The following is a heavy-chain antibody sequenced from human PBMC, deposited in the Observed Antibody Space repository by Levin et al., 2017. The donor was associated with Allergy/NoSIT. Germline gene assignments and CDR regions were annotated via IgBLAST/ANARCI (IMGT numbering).Heavy chain of an antibody. CDR3: AREFGGDGDRDY. V-gene: IGHV3-33*01. D-gene: IGHD4-17*01. CDR1: GFTFSSYG. J-gene: IGHJ4*02. CDR2: IWYDGSNK. Sequence: GGSLRLSCAASGFTFSSYGMHWVRQAPGKGLEWVAVIWYDGSNKYYADSVKGRFTISRDNSKNTLYLQMNSLRAEDTAVYYCAREFGGDGDRDYWGQGTLVTVSS.